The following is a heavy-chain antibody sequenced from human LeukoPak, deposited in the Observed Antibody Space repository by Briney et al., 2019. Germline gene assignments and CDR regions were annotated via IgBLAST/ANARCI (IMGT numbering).Heavy chain of an antibody. CDR2: IYYSGST. J-gene: IGHJ4*02. Sequence: PSETPSLTCTVSGGSISSSSYYWGWIRQPPGKGLEWIGSIYYSGSTYYSPSLKSRVTISVDTSKNQFSLKLSSVTAADTAVYYCARVKIAVAGNFDYWGQGTLVTVSS. V-gene: IGHV4-39*07. D-gene: IGHD6-19*01. CDR1: GGSISSSSYY. CDR3: ARVKIAVAGNFDY.